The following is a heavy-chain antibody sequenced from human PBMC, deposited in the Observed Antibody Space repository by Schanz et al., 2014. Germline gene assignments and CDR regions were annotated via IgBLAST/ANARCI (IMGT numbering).Heavy chain of an antibody. CDR1: GFIFSNYG. V-gene: IGHV3-30*19. CDR3: ARGTDWNLHY. CDR2: ISYDGSNK. D-gene: IGHD1-1*01. J-gene: IGHJ4*02. Sequence: QVQLVESGGGVVQPGGSLRLSCAASGFIFSNYGMHWVRQAPGKGLEWVAVISYDGSNKYYADSVKGRFTISRDNSKNTLYLQMNTLRAEDTAVYYCARGTDWNLHYWGQGALVTVSS.